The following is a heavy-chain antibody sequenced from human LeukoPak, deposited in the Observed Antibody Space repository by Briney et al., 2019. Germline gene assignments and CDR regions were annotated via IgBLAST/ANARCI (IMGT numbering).Heavy chain of an antibody. CDR1: GGSISSYY. CDR2: INHSGST. J-gene: IGHJ6*03. D-gene: IGHD3-3*01. CDR3: ARVPFLRYDFWSGYPVYMDV. V-gene: IGHV4-34*01. Sequence: SETLSLTCTVSGGSISSYYWSWIRQPPGKGLEWIGEINHSGSTNYNPSLKSRVTISVDTSKNQFSLKLSSVTAADTAVYYCARVPFLRYDFWSGYPVYMDVWGKGTTVTVSS.